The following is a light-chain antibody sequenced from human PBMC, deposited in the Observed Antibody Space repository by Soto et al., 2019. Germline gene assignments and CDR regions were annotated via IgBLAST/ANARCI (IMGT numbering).Light chain of an antibody. Sequence: EIVLTQSPGTLSLSPGERATLSCRASRSISSTYLAWYQQKPGQAPRLLIYGASSRATGIPDRCSGSGSGTDFTLTISRLEPEDFAVYYWQQYGGSPPYTFGQGTKLEIK. J-gene: IGKJ2*01. CDR1: RSISSTY. CDR2: GAS. CDR3: QQYGGSPPYT. V-gene: IGKV3-20*01.